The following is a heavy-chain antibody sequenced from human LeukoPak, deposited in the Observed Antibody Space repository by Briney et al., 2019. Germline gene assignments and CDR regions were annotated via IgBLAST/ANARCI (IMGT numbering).Heavy chain of an antibody. CDR1: GYTFTSYY. Sequence: GASVKVSCKASGYTFTSYYMHWVRQAPGQGLEWMGIINPSGGSTSYAQKFQGRVTMTEDTSTDTAYMELSSLRSEDTAVYYCASGPVDHGAISAAFDYWGQGTLVTVSS. CDR2: INPSGGST. J-gene: IGHJ4*02. CDR3: ASGPVDHGAISAAFDY. D-gene: IGHD3-16*01. V-gene: IGHV1-46*01.